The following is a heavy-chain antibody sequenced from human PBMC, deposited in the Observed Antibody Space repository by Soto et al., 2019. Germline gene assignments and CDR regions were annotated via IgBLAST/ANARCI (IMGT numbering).Heavy chain of an antibody. Sequence: QVQLVQSGDEVKKPGASVKVSCKASGYIFVNYGIAWVRQAPGQGLEWMGWISPYTGNTHTATQVQGRLTMTTDTSTSTAYMDLGILTSDATAVYYCVMVDNYVTPTPQDVWGQGTTVTVSS. CDR2: ISPYTGNT. CDR1: GYIFVNYG. J-gene: IGHJ6*02. CDR3: VMVDNYVTPTPQDV. V-gene: IGHV1-18*01. D-gene: IGHD3-16*01.